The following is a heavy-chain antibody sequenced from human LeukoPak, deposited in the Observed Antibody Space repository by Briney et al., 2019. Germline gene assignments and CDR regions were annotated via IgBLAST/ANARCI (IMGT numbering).Heavy chain of an antibody. J-gene: IGHJ5*02. CDR2: IYHSGST. D-gene: IGHD3-22*01. Sequence: PSGTLSLTCAVSGGSIRSSNWWSWVRPPPGKGLEWIGEIYHSGSTNYNPSLKSRVTISVDKSKNQFSLRLSSVTAADTAVYFCARDKYYFNISGPQTQGRDNWFDPWGQGTLVTVSS. CDR1: GGSIRSSNW. V-gene: IGHV4-4*02. CDR3: ARDKYYFNISGPQTQGRDNWFDP.